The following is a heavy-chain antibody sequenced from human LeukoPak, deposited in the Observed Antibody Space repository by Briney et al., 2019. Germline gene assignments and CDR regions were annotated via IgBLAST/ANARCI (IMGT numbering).Heavy chain of an antibody. J-gene: IGHJ4*02. CDR2: TSYDGSNK. CDR1: GFTFSSYA. Sequence: GGSLRLSCAASGFTFSSYAMIWVRQAPGKGLEWVAVTSYDGSNKYYADSVKGRFTISRDNSKNTLYLQMNSLRAEDTAVYYCARDRDVDTAIVTGFDYWGQGTLVTVSS. D-gene: IGHD5-18*01. V-gene: IGHV3-30-3*01. CDR3: ARDRDVDTAIVTGFDY.